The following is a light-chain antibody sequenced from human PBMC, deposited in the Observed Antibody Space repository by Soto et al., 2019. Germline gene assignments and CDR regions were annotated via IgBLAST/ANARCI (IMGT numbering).Light chain of an antibody. V-gene: IGLV1-44*01. CDR3: AAWDVSLNGYV. J-gene: IGLJ1*01. CDR2: SNN. CDR1: SSNIGSNT. Sequence: QSVLTQPPSASGTPGQRVTISCSGSSSNIGSNTVNWYQQLPGTAPKLLIYSNNQRPSGVPDRFSGSKSGTSASLAISGLQSEDEADYYCAAWDVSLNGYVFGTGTKLTVL.